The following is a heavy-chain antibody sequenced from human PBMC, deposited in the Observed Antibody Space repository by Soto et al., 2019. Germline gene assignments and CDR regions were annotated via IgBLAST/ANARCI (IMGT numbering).Heavy chain of an antibody. D-gene: IGHD2-15*01. CDR3: ARDGVAAGLYFDY. CDR1: GFTFSDYW. J-gene: IGHJ4*02. Sequence: GGSLRLSCAASGFTFSDYWVNWVRQAPGKGLEWVASIKQDGSEKYYVDSVKGRFTISRDNAKNLLYLQVNSLRAEDTALYYCARDGVAAGLYFDYWGQGTLVTVSS. V-gene: IGHV3-7*01. CDR2: IKQDGSEK.